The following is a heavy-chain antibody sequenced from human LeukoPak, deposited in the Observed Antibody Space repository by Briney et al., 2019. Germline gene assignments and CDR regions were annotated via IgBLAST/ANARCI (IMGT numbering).Heavy chain of an antibody. CDR3: ARIPMVRGVKNGMDV. Sequence: GESLKISCKGSGYSFTSYWIGWVRQMPGKGLEWMGIIYPGDSDTRYSPSFQGQVTISADKSISTAYLQWSSLKASDTATYYCARIPMVRGVKNGMDVWGQGTTVTVSS. J-gene: IGHJ6*02. CDR1: GYSFTSYW. CDR2: IYPGDSDT. D-gene: IGHD3-10*01. V-gene: IGHV5-51*01.